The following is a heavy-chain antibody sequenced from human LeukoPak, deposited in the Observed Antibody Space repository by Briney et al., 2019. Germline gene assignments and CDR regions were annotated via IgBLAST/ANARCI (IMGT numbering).Heavy chain of an antibody. J-gene: IGHJ4*02. CDR1: GGTFSSYA. CDR3: ARDAFAGNLDY. Sequence: SVKVSCKASGGTFSSYAISWVRQAPGQGLEWMGRIIPILGIANYAQKLQGRVTMTTDTSTSTAYMELRSLRSDDTAVYYCARDAFAGNLDYWGQGTLVTVSS. V-gene: IGHV1-69*04. CDR2: IIPILGIA. D-gene: IGHD6-13*01.